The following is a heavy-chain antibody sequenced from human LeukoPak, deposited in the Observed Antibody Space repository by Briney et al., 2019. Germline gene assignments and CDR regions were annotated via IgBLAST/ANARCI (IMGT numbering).Heavy chain of an antibody. CDR1: GYTFTGYY. Sequence: ASVKVSCKASGYTFTGYYMHWVRQAPGQGLEWMGWINPNSGGTNYAQKFQGRVTMTRDTSISTAYVELSRLRSDDTAVYYCAGRYCSSTSCYPAAFDIWGQGTMVTVSS. V-gene: IGHV1-2*02. CDR3: AGRYCSSTSCYPAAFDI. J-gene: IGHJ3*02. D-gene: IGHD2-2*01. CDR2: INPNSGGT.